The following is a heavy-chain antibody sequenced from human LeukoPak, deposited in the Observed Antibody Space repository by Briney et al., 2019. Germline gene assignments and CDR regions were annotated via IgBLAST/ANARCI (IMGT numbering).Heavy chain of an antibody. D-gene: IGHD3-10*01. Sequence: ASVKVSCKASGYTFTSYGISWVRQAPGQGLEWMGWISAYNGNTTYAQKLQGRVAMTTDTSTSTAYIELRSLTSDDTAVYYCARDRPMVRGVIVNWFDPWGQGTLVTVSS. V-gene: IGHV1-18*01. CDR2: ISAYNGNT. CDR1: GYTFTSYG. CDR3: ARDRPMVRGVIVNWFDP. J-gene: IGHJ5*02.